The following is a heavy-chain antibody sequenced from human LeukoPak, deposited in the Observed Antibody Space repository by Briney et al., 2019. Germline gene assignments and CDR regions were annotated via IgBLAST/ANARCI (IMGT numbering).Heavy chain of an antibody. CDR3: ARVQRGSGSYPGFDY. CDR2: IYYSGST. CDR1: GGSISSYY. D-gene: IGHD3-10*01. J-gene: IGHJ4*02. Sequence: SETLSLTCTVSGGSISSYYWSWIRQPPGKGLEWIGYIYYSGSTNYNPSLKSRVTISVDTSKNQFSLKLSSVTAADTAVYYCARVQRGSGSYPGFDYWGQGTLVTVSS. V-gene: IGHV4-59*01.